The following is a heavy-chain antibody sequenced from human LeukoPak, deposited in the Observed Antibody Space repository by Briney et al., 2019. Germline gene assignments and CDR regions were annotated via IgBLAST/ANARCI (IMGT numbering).Heavy chain of an antibody. V-gene: IGHV3-15*01. CDR2: IKSKTDGGTT. J-gene: IGHJ4*02. D-gene: IGHD3-10*01. Sequence: GGSLRLSCAASGFTFSNAWMSWVRQAPGKGLEGVGRIKSKTDGGTTDYAAPGRGRFTISRDESKNTLYLQMNSLQPEDTAVYYCTTAAGSGSYRVFYYWGQGTLVTVSS. CDR1: GFTFSNAW. CDR3: TTAAGSGSYRVFYY.